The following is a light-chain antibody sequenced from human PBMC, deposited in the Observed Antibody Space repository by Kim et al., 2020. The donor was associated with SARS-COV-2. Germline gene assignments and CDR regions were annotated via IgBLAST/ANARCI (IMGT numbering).Light chain of an antibody. V-gene: IGLV1-44*01. CDR3: AAWDDSLNGVV. Sequence: QSVLTQPPSASGTPGQRVTISCSGSSSNIGTNTVNWYQHLPGTAPKLLIYSNIQRPSGVPERFSGSKSGTSVSLAISGLQSEDEADYYCAAWDDSLNGVVFGGGTQLTVL. CDR2: SNI. J-gene: IGLJ3*02. CDR1: SSNIGTNT.